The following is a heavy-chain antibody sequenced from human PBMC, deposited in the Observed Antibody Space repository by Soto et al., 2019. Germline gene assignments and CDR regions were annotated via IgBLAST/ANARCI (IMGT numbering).Heavy chain of an antibody. V-gene: IGHV1-8*01. CDR1: GYTFTSYD. D-gene: IGHD6-13*01. Sequence: QVQLVQSAAEVKKPGASVKVSCKASGYTFTSYDINWVRQATGQGLEWMGWMNPNSGNTGYAQKFQGRVTMTRNTSIRKAYMELSSVRSEDTAVYYCARGHGGSWSYWFDPWGQGTLVTVSS. CDR2: MNPNSGNT. CDR3: ARGHGGSWSYWFDP. J-gene: IGHJ5*02.